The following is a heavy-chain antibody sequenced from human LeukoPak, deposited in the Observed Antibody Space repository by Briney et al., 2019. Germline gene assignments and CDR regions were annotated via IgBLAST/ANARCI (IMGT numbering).Heavy chain of an antibody. CDR1: GGSISSGSYY. CDR3: ASAYCSSTSCSFDY. V-gene: IGHV4-61*02. CDR2: IYTSGST. D-gene: IGHD2-2*01. Sequence: SETLSFTCTVSGGSISSGSYYCSWIRQPAGKGLEWIGRIYTSGSTNYNPSLNSRVTISVDTSKNQFSLKLSSVTAADTAVYYCASAYCSSTSCSFDYWGQGTLLTVSS. J-gene: IGHJ4*02.